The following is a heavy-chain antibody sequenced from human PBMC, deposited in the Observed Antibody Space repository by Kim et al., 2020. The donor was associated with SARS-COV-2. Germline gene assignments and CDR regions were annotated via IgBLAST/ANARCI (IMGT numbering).Heavy chain of an antibody. CDR2: VSNNGGST. CDR1: GFTFSSFA. V-gene: IGHV3-64D*09. D-gene: IGHD3-16*01. Sequence: GGSLRLPCSASGFTFSSFAMHWVRQAPGKGLEYVSAVSNNGGSTHYADSVKGKFTISRDNSKKTLYLQMTSLRPEDTAVYYCVKDSRAYFRAFDVWGQGTMVTVSP. CDR3: VKDSRAYFRAFDV. J-gene: IGHJ3*01.